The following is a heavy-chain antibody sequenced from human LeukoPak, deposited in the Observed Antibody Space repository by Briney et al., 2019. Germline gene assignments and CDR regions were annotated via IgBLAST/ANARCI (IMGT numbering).Heavy chain of an antibody. CDR1: GYTFTGYY. Sequence: RASVKVSCKASGYTFTGYYMHWVRQAPGQGLEWMGWINPNSGGTNYAQKIQGRVTMTRDTSISTAYMELSRLRSDDTAVYYCARSSNWNYNWYFDLWGRGTLVTVSS. CDR2: INPNSGGT. D-gene: IGHD1-7*01. CDR3: ARSSNWNYNWYFDL. V-gene: IGHV1-2*02. J-gene: IGHJ2*01.